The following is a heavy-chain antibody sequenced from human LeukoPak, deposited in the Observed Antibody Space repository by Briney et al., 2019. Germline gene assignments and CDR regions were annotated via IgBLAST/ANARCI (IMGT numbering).Heavy chain of an antibody. Sequence: ASVTVSCKASGYTFTSYGISWVRQAPGQGLEWMGWISGYNGNTKYAQKFQGRLTMTTDTSMSTAYMELRSLRSDDTAVYYCARGGRSYDSSGYYPIDYWGQGTLVTVSS. CDR2: ISGYNGNT. CDR3: ARGGRSYDSSGYYPIDY. CDR1: GYTFTSYG. J-gene: IGHJ4*02. D-gene: IGHD3-22*01. V-gene: IGHV1-18*01.